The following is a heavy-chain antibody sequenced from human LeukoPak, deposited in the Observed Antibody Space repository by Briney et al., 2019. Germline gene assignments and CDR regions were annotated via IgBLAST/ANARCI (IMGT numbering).Heavy chain of an antibody. Sequence: SVKVSCKASGFTFSNSAVQWVRQTRGQGLEWIGWIVVGSGNTNYAQKFQERVTITRDMSTSTAYMELSSLRFEDTAVYYCARVSIAARLNCYYGMDVWGQGTTVTVSS. CDR2: IVVGSGNT. CDR1: GFTFSNSA. V-gene: IGHV1-58*01. J-gene: IGHJ6*02. CDR3: ARVSIAARLNCYYGMDV. D-gene: IGHD6-6*01.